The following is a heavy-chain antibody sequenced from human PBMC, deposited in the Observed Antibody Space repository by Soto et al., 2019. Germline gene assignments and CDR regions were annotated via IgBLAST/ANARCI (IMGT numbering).Heavy chain of an antibody. J-gene: IGHJ4*02. Sequence: SETLSLTCAVSGGSISSNDWWTWVRQPPGRGLEWIGEILHTGSTNSNPSLKSRVTISLDKSKNQFSLKLSSVTAADTAIYYCAKVTGHLEGRALAYWGQGSLVTVSS. CDR1: GGSISSNDW. CDR2: ILHTGST. V-gene: IGHV4-4*02. CDR3: AKVTGHLEGRALAY. D-gene: IGHD2-8*02.